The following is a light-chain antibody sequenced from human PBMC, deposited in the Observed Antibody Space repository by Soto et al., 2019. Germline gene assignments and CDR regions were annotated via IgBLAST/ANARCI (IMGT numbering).Light chain of an antibody. CDR3: SSYTSTSTPVI. CDR2: EVT. CDR1: SSDIGAYDY. V-gene: IGLV2-14*01. J-gene: IGLJ2*01. Sequence: QSALTQPASVSGSPGQSITISCSGSSSDIGAYDYVSWYQQHPGKAPKLLIYEVTSRPSGVSHRFSGSKSGNTASLSISGLQLEDDAAYYCSSYTSTSTPVIFGGGTKVTVL.